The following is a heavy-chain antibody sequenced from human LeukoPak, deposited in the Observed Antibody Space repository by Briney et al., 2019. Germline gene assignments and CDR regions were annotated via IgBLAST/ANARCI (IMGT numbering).Heavy chain of an antibody. J-gene: IGHJ4*02. CDR1: GFTFSNVW. Sequence: PGGSLRLSCEASGFTFSNVWMNWVRQAPGKGLEWIGRIKTKTDGGTTGYAAPVKGRFTISRDDSKNTVYLQMSSLKTEDTALYYCVTRVKSTGDYWGQGTLVTVSS. D-gene: IGHD1-1*01. CDR3: VTRVKSTGDY. CDR2: IKTKTDGGTT. V-gene: IGHV3-15*01.